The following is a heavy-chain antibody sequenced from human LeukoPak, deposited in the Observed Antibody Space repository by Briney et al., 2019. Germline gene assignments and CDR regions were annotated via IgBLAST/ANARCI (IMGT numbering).Heavy chain of an antibody. J-gene: IGHJ6*02. D-gene: IGHD7-27*01. Sequence: SVKVSCKASGGSFSTSGFSWVRQAPGQGLEWMGGVIPIYGTPSYAQKFQGRVTFTTDESTSTAYMELSSLRSEDTAVYYCARDHWGIVENGYDYFYYDMDVWGQGTTVTVSS. CDR2: VIPIYGTP. CDR1: GGSFSTSG. V-gene: IGHV1-69*05. CDR3: ARDHWGIVENGYDYFYYDMDV.